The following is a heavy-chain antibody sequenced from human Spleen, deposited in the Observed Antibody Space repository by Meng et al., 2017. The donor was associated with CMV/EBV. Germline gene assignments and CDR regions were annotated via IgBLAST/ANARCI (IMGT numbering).Heavy chain of an antibody. CDR1: GFTFSSYE. CDR3: AKDRGSYSYWFLEL. D-gene: IGHD1-26*01. J-gene: IGHJ2*01. V-gene: IGHV3-48*03. CDR2: ISSSGSTI. Sequence: GGSLRLSCAASGFTFSSYEMNWVRQAPGKGLEWVSYISSSGSTIYYADSVKGRFTVSRDNAKKSLYLQMDSLRAEDMALYYCAKDRGSYSYWFLELWGRGTLVTVSS.